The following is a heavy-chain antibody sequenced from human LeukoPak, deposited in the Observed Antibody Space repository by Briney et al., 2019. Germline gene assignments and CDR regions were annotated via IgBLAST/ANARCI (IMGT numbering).Heavy chain of an antibody. CDR1: GFTYDDYA. CDR2: ISGDGGST. CDR3: AKARYCSGGSCARGWFDP. V-gene: IGHV3-43*02. Sequence: GGSLRLSCAASGFTYDDYAMHWVRQAPGKGLEWVSLISGDGGSTYYADSVKGRFTISRDNSKNSLHLLMNSLRTEDTALYYCAKARYCSGGSCARGWFDPWGQGTLVTVSS. J-gene: IGHJ5*02. D-gene: IGHD2-15*01.